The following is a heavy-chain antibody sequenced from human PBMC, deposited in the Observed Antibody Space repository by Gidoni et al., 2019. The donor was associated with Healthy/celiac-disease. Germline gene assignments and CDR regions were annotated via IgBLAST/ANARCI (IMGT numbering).Heavy chain of an antibody. CDR3: ARDSNGSGSYNY. D-gene: IGHD3-10*01. Sequence: EVQLVAAGGCLVKPGGSHTLSSAASGFTFSSYCMNWVPQAPGKGLEGVSSISSSSSYIYYAVSVKGRFTISRDNAKNSLYLQMNSLRAEDTAVYYCARDSNGSGSYNYWGQGTLVTVSS. CDR2: ISSSSSYI. CDR1: GFTFSSYC. V-gene: IGHV3-21*01. J-gene: IGHJ4*02.